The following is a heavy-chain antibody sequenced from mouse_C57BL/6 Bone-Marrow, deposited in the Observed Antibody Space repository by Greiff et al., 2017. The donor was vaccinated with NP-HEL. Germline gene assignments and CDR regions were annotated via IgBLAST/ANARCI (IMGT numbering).Heavy chain of an antibody. CDR2: INPNNGGT. V-gene: IGHV1-26*01. D-gene: IGHD1-1*01. J-gene: IGHJ1*03. CDR3: ASLFYYYGSSYWYFDV. Sequence: EVQLQQSGPELVKPGASVKISCKASGYTFTDYYMNWVKQSHGKSLEWIGDINPNNGGTSYNQKFKGKATLTVDKSSSTAYMELRSLTSEDSAVYYCASLFYYYGSSYWYFDVWGTGTTVTVSS. CDR1: GYTFTDYY.